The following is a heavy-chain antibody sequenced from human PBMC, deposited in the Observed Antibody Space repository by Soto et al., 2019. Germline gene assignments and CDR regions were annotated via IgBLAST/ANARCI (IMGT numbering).Heavy chain of an antibody. CDR2: INANNGNT. V-gene: IGHV1-2*02. J-gene: IGHJ4*02. CDR3: ARDDSGFSGSHYIDYFNY. CDR1: GYSFTGYY. D-gene: IGHD1-26*01. Sequence: ASVKVSCKASGYSFTGYYMHWVRQAPGQGLEWMGWINANNGNTYYAEKFQGRVTLTRDTSAGTVYMQLSSLTSDDTAVYYCARDDSGFSGSHYIDYFNYWGQGALVTVSS.